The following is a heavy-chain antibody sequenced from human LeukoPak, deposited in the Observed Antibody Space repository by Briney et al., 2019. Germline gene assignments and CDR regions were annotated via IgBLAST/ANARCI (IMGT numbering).Heavy chain of an antibody. V-gene: IGHV5-51*01. D-gene: IGHD1-26*01. CDR3: ARHFSPVGLGGSYYDAFDI. Sequence: GESLKISCKASGYNFASYWIGWVRQMPGKGLEWMGIIYPGDSDTRYSPSFQGQVTISADKSISTAYLQWSSLKASDTAMYYCARHFSPVGLGGSYYDAFDIWGQGTMVTVSS. J-gene: IGHJ3*02. CDR1: GYNFASYW. CDR2: IYPGDSDT.